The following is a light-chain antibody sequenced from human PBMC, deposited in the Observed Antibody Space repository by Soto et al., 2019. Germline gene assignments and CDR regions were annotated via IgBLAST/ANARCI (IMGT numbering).Light chain of an antibody. J-gene: IGKJ4*01. Sequence: EIVMTQSPATLSVSPGERATLSCRASQSVSSNLAWYQQKPGQAPRLLIYGASTRATGIPARFSGSGSGTDFTLTTSSLQSKDFAVYSCQQYNNWPPATFGGGTKVEIK. CDR3: QQYNNWPPAT. CDR1: QSVSSN. V-gene: IGKV3-15*01. CDR2: GAS.